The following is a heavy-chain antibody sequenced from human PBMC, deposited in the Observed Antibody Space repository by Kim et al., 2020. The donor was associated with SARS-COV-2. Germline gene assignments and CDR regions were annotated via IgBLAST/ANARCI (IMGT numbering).Heavy chain of an antibody. CDR2: ISAKGANYAT. D-gene: IGHD2-21*02. Sequence: GGSLRLSCAASGFTFSDSNIHWVRQASGKGLAWVGRISAKGANYATAYAASVEGRFTISRDDSKNTAYLQMNSLKTEDAAVYYCTATKVTSATADPWGQGTLVTVSS. V-gene: IGHV3-73*01. CDR3: TATKVTSATADP. J-gene: IGHJ5*02. CDR1: GFTFSDSN.